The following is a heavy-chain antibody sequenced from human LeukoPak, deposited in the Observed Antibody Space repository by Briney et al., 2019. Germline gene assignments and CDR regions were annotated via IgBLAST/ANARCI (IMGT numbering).Heavy chain of an antibody. CDR2: ISYDGSNY. CDR1: GFTFSSYA. J-gene: IGHJ4*02. Sequence: GGSLRLSCAASGFTFSSYAMHWVRQAPGKGLEWVAVISYDGSNYWYAGSVKGRFTISRDNSKNTLYLQMSSLRAEDTAVFYCARETEAFDNWGQGTLVTASS. CDR3: ARETEAFDN. V-gene: IGHV3-30-3*01.